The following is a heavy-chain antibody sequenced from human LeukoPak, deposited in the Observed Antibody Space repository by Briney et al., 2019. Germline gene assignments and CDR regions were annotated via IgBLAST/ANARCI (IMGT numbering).Heavy chain of an antibody. Sequence: ASVKVSCKVSGYTVIELSMHWVRQAPGKGLEWMGGLDPKDGKTIYAQKFQGRVTMTEDTSTDTAYMELSSLRSEDTAVYYCATLNYYDSSGYYEGSPQDYWGQGTLVTVSS. CDR3: ATLNYYDSSGYYEGSPQDY. CDR2: LDPKDGKT. J-gene: IGHJ4*02. V-gene: IGHV1-24*01. D-gene: IGHD3-22*01. CDR1: GYTVIELS.